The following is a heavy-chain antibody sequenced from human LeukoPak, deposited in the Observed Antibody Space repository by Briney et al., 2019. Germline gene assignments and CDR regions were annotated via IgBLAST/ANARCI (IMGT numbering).Heavy chain of an antibody. D-gene: IGHD3-3*01. CDR3: ARATIYYYYMDV. V-gene: IGHV3-66*01. CDR1: EFSVGSNY. CDR2: IYSGGST. Sequence: GGSLRLSCAASEFSVGSNYMTWVRQAPGKGLEWVSLIYSGGSTYYADSVKGRFTISRDNAKNSLYLQMNSLRAEDTAAYYCARATIYYYYMDVWGKGTTVTVSS. J-gene: IGHJ6*03.